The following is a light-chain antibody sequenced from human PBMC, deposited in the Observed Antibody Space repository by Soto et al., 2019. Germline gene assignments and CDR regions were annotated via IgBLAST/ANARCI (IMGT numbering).Light chain of an antibody. CDR1: RDDIGDYNY. CDR2: HVT. J-gene: IGLJ1*01. CDR3: CSLTTSHTYV. Sequence: QSALTQPASVSGSPGQSITISCTGTRDDIGDYNYVSWYQQYPGKAPKLIIYHVTYRPSGVSNRYSGSKSGNSASLTISGLQADDEADYYCCSLTTSHTYVFGSGTKLTVL. V-gene: IGLV2-14*03.